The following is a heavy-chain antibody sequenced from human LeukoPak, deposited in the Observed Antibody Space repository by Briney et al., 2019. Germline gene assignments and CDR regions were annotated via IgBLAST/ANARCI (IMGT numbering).Heavy chain of an antibody. Sequence: GGSLRLSCAASGFNFNNHWMTWVRQAPGKGLEWVASIKQGGNEKHYVDSVKGRFTISRDNAKNLVYLQMDSLRAEDTVGYYCARGNGLDVWGQRTTVTVSS. V-gene: IGHV3-7*01. CDR2: IKQGGNEK. CDR1: GFNFNNHW. J-gene: IGHJ6*02. CDR3: ARGNGLDV.